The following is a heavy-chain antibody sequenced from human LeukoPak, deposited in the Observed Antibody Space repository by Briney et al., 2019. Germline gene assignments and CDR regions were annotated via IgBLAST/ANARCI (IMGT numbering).Heavy chain of an antibody. CDR3: ATDYYDSSGYASSGAFDI. CDR2: LYHSGST. J-gene: IGHJ3*02. V-gene: IGHV4-39*07. D-gene: IGHD3-22*01. CDR1: GGSISTSNYY. Sequence: PSETLSLTCTVSGGSISTSNYYWGWIRQPPGKGLEWIGSLYHSGSTYYNPSLNSRVTISVDTSKNQFSLKLSSVTAADTAVYYCATDYYDSSGYASSGAFDIWGQGTMVTVSS.